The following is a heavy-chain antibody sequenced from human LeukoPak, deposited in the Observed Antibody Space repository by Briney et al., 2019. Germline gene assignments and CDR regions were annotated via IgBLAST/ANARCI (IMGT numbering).Heavy chain of an antibody. J-gene: IGHJ3*02. D-gene: IGHD3-16*01. CDR3: ASGITGTDMTTFGGVHHDAFDI. V-gene: IGHV1-46*01. CDR2: INPSGGST. CDR1: GYTFTSYY. Sequence: ASVKVSCKASGYTFTSYYMHWVRQAPGQGLEWMGIINPSGGSTSYAQKFQGRVTMTRDTSTSTVYMELSSLRSEDTAVYYCASGITGTDMTTFGGVHHDAFDIWGQGTMVTVSS.